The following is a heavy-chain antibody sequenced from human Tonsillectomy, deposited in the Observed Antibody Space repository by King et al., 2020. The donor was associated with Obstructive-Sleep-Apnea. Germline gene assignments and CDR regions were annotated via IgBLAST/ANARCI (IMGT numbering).Heavy chain of an antibody. J-gene: IGHJ4*02. CDR3: ARRWGSGGKEEFDY. V-gene: IGHV4-34*01. Sequence: VQLQQWGAGLLKPSETLSLTCAVYGGSFSGYYWSWIRQPPGKGLEWIGEINHSGSTNYNPSLKSRVTISVDTSKNQFSLKLSSVTAADTAEYYCARRWGSGGKEEFDYWGQGTLVTVSS. CDR2: INHSGST. D-gene: IGHD6-19*01. CDR1: GGSFSGYY.